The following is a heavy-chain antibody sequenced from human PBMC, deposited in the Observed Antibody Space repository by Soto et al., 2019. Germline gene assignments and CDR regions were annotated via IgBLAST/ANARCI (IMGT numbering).Heavy chain of an antibody. V-gene: IGHV3-23*01. D-gene: IGHD3-16*01. J-gene: IGHJ5*02. CDR3: ARATRPSVRTSLVRYNWFDT. Sequence: GGSLGLSFFPSGLPFSGSSMTWGRQAPGKGLEWVSTISGSGSNTYYADSVKGRFTISRDNSKTTLSLQLTSLRADDTALYFCARATRPSVRTSLVRYNWFDTWGQGTLVTVSS. CDR1: GLPFSGSS. CDR2: ISGSGSNT.